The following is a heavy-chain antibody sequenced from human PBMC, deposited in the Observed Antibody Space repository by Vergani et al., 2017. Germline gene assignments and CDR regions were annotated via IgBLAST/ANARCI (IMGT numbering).Heavy chain of an antibody. CDR3: ARDYGDYVPYY. CDR2: IYNSGST. CDR1: GGSLSSGSYY. J-gene: IGHJ4*02. Sequence: QVQLQESGPGLLKPSQTLSLTCTVSGGSLSSGSYYWSWVRQRPGKGLEWIGYIYNSGSTYYNPSLKSRVTISVDASKNQFSLKLSSVTAADTAVYYCARDYGDYVPYYWGQGSLVTVSS. V-gene: IGHV4-31*03. D-gene: IGHD4-17*01.